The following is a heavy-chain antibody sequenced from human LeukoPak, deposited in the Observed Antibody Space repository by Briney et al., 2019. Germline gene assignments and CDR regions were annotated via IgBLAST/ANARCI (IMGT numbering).Heavy chain of an antibody. D-gene: IGHD3-22*01. J-gene: IGHJ3*02. CDR1: GFTFRSYD. CDR2: VLYDESNK. Sequence: HSGGSLRLSCAASGFTFRSYDMHWVRQAPGKGLEWVAVVLYDESNKYYVDSVKGRFTISRDNSKNTLYLQMNSLRVEDTALYYCAREDSSGAFDIWGQGTMVTVSS. V-gene: IGHV3-33*01. CDR3: AREDSSGAFDI.